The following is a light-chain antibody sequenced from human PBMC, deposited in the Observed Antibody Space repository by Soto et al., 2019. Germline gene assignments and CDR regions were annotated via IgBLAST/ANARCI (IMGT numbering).Light chain of an antibody. V-gene: IGLV2-14*03. CDR2: DVS. Sequence: QSALTQPASVSGSPGQSITISCTGTSSDVGGYNSVSWYQHHPGKAPKLMIYDVSNWSSGVSSRFSGSKSDNTASLTISGLQAEDEADYYCKSYTSRSTYVFGTGTKLTVL. CDR1: SSDVGGYNS. J-gene: IGLJ1*01. CDR3: KSYTSRSTYV.